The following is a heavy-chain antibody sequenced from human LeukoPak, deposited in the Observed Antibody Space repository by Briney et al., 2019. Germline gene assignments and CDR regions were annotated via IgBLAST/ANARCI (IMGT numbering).Heavy chain of an antibody. D-gene: IGHD6-13*01. CDR3: ARGPWGTAAGIPPEDY. CDR1: GYTFTSYD. J-gene: IGHJ4*02. CDR2: ISAYNGNT. Sequence: ASVKVSCKASGYTFTSYDINWVRQAPGQGLEWMGWISAYNGNTNYAQKLQGRVTMTTDTSTSTAYMELRSLRSDDTAVYYCARGPWGTAAGIPPEDYWGQGTLVTVSS. V-gene: IGHV1-18*01.